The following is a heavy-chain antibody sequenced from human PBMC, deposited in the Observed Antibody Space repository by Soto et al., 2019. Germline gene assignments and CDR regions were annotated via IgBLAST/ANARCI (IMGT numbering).Heavy chain of an antibody. J-gene: IGHJ4*02. D-gene: IGHD2-15*01. CDR3: ARGCRISLYYFDY. V-gene: IGHV3-13*01. CDR1: GFTFSNYD. Sequence: EVQLVESGGGLVQPGGSLRLSCAASGFTFSNYDMHCVRQVTGKGLEWVSTIGTAGDTYYPGSVKGRFTISRENAKNSLYLQMNSLRAEVTAVYYCARGCRISLYYFDYWGQGTLVTVSS. CDR2: IGTAGDT.